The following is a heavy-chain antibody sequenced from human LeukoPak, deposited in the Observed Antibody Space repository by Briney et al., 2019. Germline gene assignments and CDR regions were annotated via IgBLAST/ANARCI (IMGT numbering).Heavy chain of an antibody. Sequence: ASVKVSCKASGYTFTSNGISWVRQAPGQGLEWMGWISAYNGNTNYAQKLQGRVTMTTDTSTSTAYMELRSLRSDDTAVYYCARLFHPGYYYSRAEYFQHWGQGTLVTVSS. CDR2: ISAYNGNT. D-gene: IGHD3-22*01. V-gene: IGHV1-18*01. CDR1: GYTFTSNG. CDR3: ARLFHPGYYYSRAEYFQH. J-gene: IGHJ1*01.